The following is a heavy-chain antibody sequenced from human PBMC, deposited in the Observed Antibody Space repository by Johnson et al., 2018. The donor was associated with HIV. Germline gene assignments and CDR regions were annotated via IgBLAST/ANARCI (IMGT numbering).Heavy chain of an antibody. Sequence: QVQLVESGGGLVQPGGSLRLSCAASGFTFSYYSMHWVRQAPGKGLEWVAVISHDGSNKYYADSVRGRFTISRDNSRNTLYLQMNSLRAEDTAVYYCARFDGFITTLRVIGDAFDVWGQGTMVTVSS. D-gene: IGHD3-22*01. J-gene: IGHJ3*01. V-gene: IGHV3-30-3*01. CDR1: GFTFSYYS. CDR3: ARFDGFITTLRVIGDAFDV. CDR2: ISHDGSNK.